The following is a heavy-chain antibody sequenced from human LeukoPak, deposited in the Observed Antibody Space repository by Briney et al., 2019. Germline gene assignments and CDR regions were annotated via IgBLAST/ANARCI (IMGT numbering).Heavy chain of an antibody. J-gene: IGHJ5*02. CDR1: GFTFGSYA. V-gene: IGHV3-23*01. CDR3: AKGGHCSGGTCRTFNWFDP. Sequence: PGGSLRLSCAASGFTFGSYALSWVRQAPGKGLEWVSAISGSGGSTYYADSVKGRFTISRDNSKNTLYLQMNSLRAEDTAVYYCAKGGHCSGGTCRTFNWFDPWGQGTLVTVSS. D-gene: IGHD2-15*01. CDR2: ISGSGGST.